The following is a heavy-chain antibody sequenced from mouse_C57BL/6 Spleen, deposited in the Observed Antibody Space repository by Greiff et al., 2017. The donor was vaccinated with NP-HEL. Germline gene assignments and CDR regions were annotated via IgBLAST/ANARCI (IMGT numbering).Heavy chain of an antibody. V-gene: IGHV1-52*01. Sequence: QVQLQQPGAELVRPGSSVKLSCKASGYTFTSYWMHWVKQRPIQGLEWIGNIDPSDSETHYNQKFKDKATLTVDKSSSTAYMQLSSLTSEDSAVYYCARRPLDYGSSYDYAMDYWGQGTSVTVSS. CDR3: ARRPLDYGSSYDYAMDY. D-gene: IGHD1-1*01. CDR2: IDPSDSET. CDR1: GYTFTSYW. J-gene: IGHJ4*01.